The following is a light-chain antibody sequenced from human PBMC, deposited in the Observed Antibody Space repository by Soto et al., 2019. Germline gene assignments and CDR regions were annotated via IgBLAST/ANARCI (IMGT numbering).Light chain of an antibody. CDR3: LQYNTYPWT. CDR2: KVS. Sequence: DIQMTQSPSTLSASIGDRVTITGRASQSLMPWLAWFQQRPGEAPKGLIYKVSYLESGVPPRFTASGSETEFTLTINGLQPDDFATYYCLQYNTYPWTFGQGTKVEIK. V-gene: IGKV1-5*03. CDR1: QSLMPW. J-gene: IGKJ1*01.